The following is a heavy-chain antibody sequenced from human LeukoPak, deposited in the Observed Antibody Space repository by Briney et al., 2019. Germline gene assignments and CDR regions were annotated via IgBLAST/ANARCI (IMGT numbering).Heavy chain of an antibody. CDR2: INPNSGGT. CDR3: ARERVLGGTQSNTEYFQH. D-gene: IGHD1-1*01. Sequence: GASVKVSCKASGYTFTGYYMHWVRQAPGQGLEWMGWINPNSGGTNYAQKFQGRVTMTRDTSISTAYMELSRLSSDDTAVYYCARERVLGGTQSNTEYFQHWGQGTLVTVSS. V-gene: IGHV1-2*02. J-gene: IGHJ1*01. CDR1: GYTFTGYY.